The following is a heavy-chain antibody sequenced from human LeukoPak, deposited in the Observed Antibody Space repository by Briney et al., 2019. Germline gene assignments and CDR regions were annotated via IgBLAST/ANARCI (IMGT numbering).Heavy chain of an antibody. CDR3: ATDQSGSYSSFDY. V-gene: IGHV1-3*01. J-gene: IGHJ4*02. CDR1: GYTFTSYA. Sequence: ASVKVSCKASGYTFTSYAMHWVRQAPGQRLEWMGWINAGNGNTKYSQKFQGRVTITRDTSASTAYMELSSLRSEDTAVYYCATDQSGSYSSFDYWGQGTLVTVSS. D-gene: IGHD1-26*01. CDR2: INAGNGNT.